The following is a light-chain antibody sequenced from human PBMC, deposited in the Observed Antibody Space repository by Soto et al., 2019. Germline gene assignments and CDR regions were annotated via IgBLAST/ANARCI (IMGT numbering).Light chain of an antibody. V-gene: IGLV1-51*01. Sequence: QSVLTQPPSVSAAPGQKVTISGSGSSSNIGNNYVSWYQQLPGTAPKLLLYDNNKRPSGIPDRFSGSKSGTSATRGITGLQTGDEADYYCGTWDSSLSAGVFGGGTKVTVL. CDR2: DNN. CDR1: SSNIGNNY. CDR3: GTWDSSLSAGV. J-gene: IGLJ2*01.